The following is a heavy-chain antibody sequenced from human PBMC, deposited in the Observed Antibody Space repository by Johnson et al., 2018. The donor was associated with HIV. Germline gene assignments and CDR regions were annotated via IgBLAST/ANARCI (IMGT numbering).Heavy chain of an antibody. D-gene: IGHD2-21*01. V-gene: IGHV3-48*03. Sequence: VHLVESGGGLVQPGGSLRLSCAASGFTFSSYAMSWVRQAPGKGLEWVSYISSSGSTIYSADSVKGRFTISRDNAKNSLYMQMNSLRAEDTAVYYCARAGVVFSTASHDAFDIWGQGTMVTVSS. CDR3: ARAGVVFSTASHDAFDI. CDR2: ISSSGSTI. CDR1: GFTFSSYA. J-gene: IGHJ3*02.